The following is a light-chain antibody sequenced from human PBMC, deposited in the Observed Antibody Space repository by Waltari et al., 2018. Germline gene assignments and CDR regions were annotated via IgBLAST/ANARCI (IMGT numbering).Light chain of an antibody. Sequence: QSALTQPRSVSGSPGQSVTISCTGTSSDVGGYNYVSWYQQHPGKAPNLMIYDLSTRPRGVPHLFSGPKSGNTAALPISGLQAEAEADYYCCSYAGSYPPVVFGGGTKLTVL. V-gene: IGLV2-11*01. CDR3: CSYAGSYPPVV. CDR2: DLS. CDR1: SSDVGGYNY. J-gene: IGLJ2*01.